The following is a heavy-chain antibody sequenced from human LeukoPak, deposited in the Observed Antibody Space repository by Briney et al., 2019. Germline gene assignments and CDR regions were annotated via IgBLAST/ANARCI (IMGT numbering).Heavy chain of an antibody. CDR2: ISYDGSNK. V-gene: IGHV3-30-3*01. CDR1: GFTFSSYA. D-gene: IGHD3-16*01. J-gene: IGHJ5*02. CDR3: ARDRGGLFDP. Sequence: GGSLRLSCAASGFTFSSYAMHWVRQAPGKGLEWVAVISYDGSNKYYADSVKGRFTISRDNAKNSLYLQMNSLRAEDTAVYYCARDRGGLFDPWGQGTLVTVSS.